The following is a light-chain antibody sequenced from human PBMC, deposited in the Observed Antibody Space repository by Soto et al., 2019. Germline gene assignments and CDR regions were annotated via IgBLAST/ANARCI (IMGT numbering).Light chain of an antibody. V-gene: IGLV2-14*01. J-gene: IGLJ1*01. CDR3: SSYTSSSSSYV. Sequence: QSALTHPAAVSGSPGQSITTSCTGTSSDVGGYNYVSWYQQHPGKAPKLMIYEVSNRPSGVSNRFSGSKSGNTASLTISGLQAEDEADYYCSSYTSSSSSYVFGTGPKVTVL. CDR2: EVS. CDR1: SSDVGGYNY.